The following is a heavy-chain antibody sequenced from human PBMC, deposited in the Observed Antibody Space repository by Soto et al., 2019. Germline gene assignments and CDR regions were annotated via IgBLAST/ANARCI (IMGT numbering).Heavy chain of an antibody. CDR1: GFTFDDYG. CDR3: ARVRGGKVRPGWFDP. CDR2: INWNGGST. V-gene: IGHV3-20*01. J-gene: IGHJ5*02. Sequence: GGSLRLSCAASGFTFDDYGMSWVRQAPGKGLEWVSGINWNGGSTGYADSVKGRFTISRDNAKNSLYLQMNSLRAEDTALYHCARVRGGKVRPGWFDPWGQGTLVTVSS. D-gene: IGHD3-16*01.